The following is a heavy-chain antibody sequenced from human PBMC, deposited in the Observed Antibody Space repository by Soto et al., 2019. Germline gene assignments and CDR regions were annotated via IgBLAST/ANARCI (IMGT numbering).Heavy chain of an antibody. J-gene: IGHJ4*02. CDR1: HGSISTYF. CDR3: ARSVGSAGWLDY. D-gene: IGHD1-26*01. V-gene: IGHV4-59*01. CDR2: GST. Sequence: QVQLQESGPGLVKPSETLSLTCTVSHGSISTYFWSWVRQPPGKGLEWIGGSTNYNPSLKSRVTISVDRSKIQFSLKLRSVTSADTAMYYCARSVGSAGWLDYWGQGTLVTVSS.